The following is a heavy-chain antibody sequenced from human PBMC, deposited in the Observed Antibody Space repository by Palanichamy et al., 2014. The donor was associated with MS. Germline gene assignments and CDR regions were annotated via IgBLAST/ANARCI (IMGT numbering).Heavy chain of an antibody. CDR1: GFTFSNYV. Sequence: EVQLLESWGRLGTAGGSLRLSCAASGFTFSNYVMSWVRQAPGKGLEWVPTSGSGGNTYYADSVKGRFTISRDNSKNMLYLQMNSLRAEDTAVYYCAKRCSSTSCKGYYFDYWGQGTLVTVSS. CDR2: SGSGGNT. J-gene: IGHJ4*02. CDR3: AKRCSSTSCKGYYFDY. D-gene: IGHD2-2*01. V-gene: IGHV3-23*01.